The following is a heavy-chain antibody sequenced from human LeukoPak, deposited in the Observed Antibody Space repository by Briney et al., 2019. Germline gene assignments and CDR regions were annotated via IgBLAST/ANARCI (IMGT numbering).Heavy chain of an antibody. CDR1: GFSFSSDG. CDR2: ISGDGRDI. Sequence: GGSLRLSCAASGFSFSSDGMHWVRQAPGKGLEWVSAISGDGRDIFYADAVKGRFTISRDNSKNTLYLQMNSLRAEDTAVYYCAELGITMIGGVWGKGTTVTISS. D-gene: IGHD3-10*02. V-gene: IGHV3-NL1*01. CDR3: AELGITMIGGV. J-gene: IGHJ6*04.